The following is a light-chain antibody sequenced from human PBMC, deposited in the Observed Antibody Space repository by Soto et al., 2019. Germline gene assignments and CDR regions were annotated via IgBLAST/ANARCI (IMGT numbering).Light chain of an antibody. J-gene: IGKJ1*01. Sequence: DIQMTQSPSSLSASVGDRVTITCLASQGIGNYLAWYQQKPGKVPKLLIYAASTLQSGVPSRFSGSGSGTDFTLTISSLQPEDVATYYCQNYNSAPWTFGQGTKVDIK. CDR2: AAS. CDR1: QGIGNY. CDR3: QNYNSAPWT. V-gene: IGKV1-27*01.